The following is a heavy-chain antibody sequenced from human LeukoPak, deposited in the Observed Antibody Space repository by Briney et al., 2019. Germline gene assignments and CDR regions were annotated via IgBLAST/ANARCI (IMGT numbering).Heavy chain of an antibody. CDR1: GVSISSSNSY. D-gene: IGHD3-10*01. CDR2: IYYSGNT. CDR3: ARYDDSGSYFDY. V-gene: IGHV4-39*07. J-gene: IGHJ4*02. Sequence: PSETLSLTCTVSGVSISSSNSYWGWIRQPPGKGLEWIGSIYYSGNTYYNASLKSQVSITIDTSKNRFSLKLSSMTAADTAVYYCARYDDSGSYFDYWGQGILVTVSS.